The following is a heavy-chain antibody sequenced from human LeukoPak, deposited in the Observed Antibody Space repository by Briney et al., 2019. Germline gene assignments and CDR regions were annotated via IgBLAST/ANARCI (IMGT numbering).Heavy chain of an antibody. J-gene: IGHJ4*02. Sequence: SETLSLTCTVSGGSISSYYWSWTRQPPGKGLEWIGYIYYSGSTNYNPSLKSRVTISVDTSKNQFSLKLSSVTAADTAVYYCARVYYYGSGSYSHYDYWGQGTLVTVSS. CDR3: ARVYYYGSGSYSHYDY. V-gene: IGHV4-59*01. CDR1: GGSISSYY. CDR2: IYYSGST. D-gene: IGHD3-10*01.